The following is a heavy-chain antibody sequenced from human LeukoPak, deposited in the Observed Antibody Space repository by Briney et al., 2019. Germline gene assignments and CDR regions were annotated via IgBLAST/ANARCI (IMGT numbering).Heavy chain of an antibody. D-gene: IGHD6-13*01. V-gene: IGHV3-30*03. CDR1: GFSISNYG. CDR3: ARDPIAAVRFDH. Sequence: PGGSLRLSCAASGFSISNYGFHWVRQAPGKGLEWVAVISFDGSNKFYADSVKGRFTISRDTSKNTLYLQMNSLRAEDTAVYYCARDPIAAVRFDHWGQGTLVTVSS. CDR2: ISFDGSNK. J-gene: IGHJ4*02.